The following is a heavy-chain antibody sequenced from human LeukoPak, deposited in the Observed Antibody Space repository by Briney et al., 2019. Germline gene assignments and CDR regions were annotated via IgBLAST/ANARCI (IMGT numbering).Heavy chain of an antibody. CDR1: GGSFSGYY. V-gene: IGHV4-34*01. CDR2: INHSGST. J-gene: IGHJ4*02. Sequence: PSETLSLTCAVYGGSFSGYYWSWIRQPPGKGLEWIGEINHSGSTNYNPSLKSRVTISVDTSKNQFSLKLSSVTAADTAVYYCARVKTRRGLRGYSYGFFDYWGQGTLVTVSS. D-gene: IGHD5-18*01. CDR3: ARVKTRRGLRGYSYGFFDY.